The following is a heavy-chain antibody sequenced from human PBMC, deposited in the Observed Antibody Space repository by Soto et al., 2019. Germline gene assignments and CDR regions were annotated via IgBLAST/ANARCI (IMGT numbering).Heavy chain of an antibody. Sequence: GASVKVSCKASGYTFTSYAMHWVRQAPGQRLEWMGWINAGNGNTKYSQMFQGRVTITRDTSASTAYMELSSLRSEDTAVYYCASSYYYDSSGYSRLYYYYGMDVWAQGTKVTVSS. CDR1: GYTFTSYA. J-gene: IGHJ6*02. D-gene: IGHD3-22*01. V-gene: IGHV1-3*01. CDR3: ASSYYYDSSGYSRLYYYYGMDV. CDR2: INAGNGNT.